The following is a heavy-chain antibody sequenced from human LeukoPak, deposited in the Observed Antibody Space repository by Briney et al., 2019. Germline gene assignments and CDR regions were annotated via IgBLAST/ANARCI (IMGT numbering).Heavy chain of an antibody. Sequence: GSSVKVSCKASGGTFSSYAISWVRQAPGQGLEWMGWINPNSGGTNYAQKFQGRVTMTRDTSISTAYMELSRLTSDDTAVYYCARTSLVAYGSGNFHYDYWGQGTLVTVSS. CDR3: ARTSLVAYGSGNFHYDY. V-gene: IGHV1-2*02. D-gene: IGHD3-10*01. CDR2: INPNSGGT. CDR1: GGTFSSYA. J-gene: IGHJ4*02.